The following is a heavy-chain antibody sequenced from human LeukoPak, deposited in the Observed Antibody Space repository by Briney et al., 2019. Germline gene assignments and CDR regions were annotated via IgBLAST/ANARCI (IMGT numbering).Heavy chain of an antibody. CDR3: ARGRSGSHHFDS. D-gene: IGHD3-10*01. J-gene: IGHJ4*02. CDR1: GFTFSNYA. CDR2: ISYDGSNK. Sequence: GGSLRLSCAASGFTFSNYAMHWVRPAPGKGLEWVAIISYDGSNKYYADSVKGRFTISRDNSKNTLYLQMNSLRADDTAVYYCARGRSGSHHFDSWGQGTLVTVPS. V-gene: IGHV3-30*04.